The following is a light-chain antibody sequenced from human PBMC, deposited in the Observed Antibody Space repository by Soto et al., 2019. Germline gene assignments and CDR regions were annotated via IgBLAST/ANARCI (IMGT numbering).Light chain of an antibody. CDR3: QQYFTSPRT. J-gene: IGKJ1*01. CDR1: QSLSYNY. Sequence: EIVWTQSPGTLSLSPGERATLSCTASQSLSYNYVAWYQQKPGQAPRLLIFGASNRATGIPDRFSGSGFGTDFTLTISSLEPDDFAVYYCQQYFTSPRTFGPGTKVEIK. V-gene: IGKV3-20*01. CDR2: GAS.